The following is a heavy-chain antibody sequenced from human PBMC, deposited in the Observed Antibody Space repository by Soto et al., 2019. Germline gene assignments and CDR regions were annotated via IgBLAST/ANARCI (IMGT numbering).Heavy chain of an antibody. CDR2: IWYDGSNK. Sequence: QVQLVESGGGVVQPGRSLRLSCAASGFTFSSYGMHWVRQAPGKGLEWVAVIWYDGSNKYYADSVKGRFTISRDNSKNTLYLQMNSLRAEDTAVYYCVRERPPGYSGSWSRVNWYFDLWGRGTLVTVSS. V-gene: IGHV3-33*01. CDR3: VRERPPGYSGSWSRVNWYFDL. D-gene: IGHD6-13*01. CDR1: GFTFSSYG. J-gene: IGHJ2*01.